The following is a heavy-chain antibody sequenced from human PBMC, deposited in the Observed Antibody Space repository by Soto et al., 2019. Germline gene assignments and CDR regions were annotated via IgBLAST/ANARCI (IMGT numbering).Heavy chain of an antibody. CDR2: INAGNGNT. CDR1: GYTFTSYA. CDR3: ARGMWYNWNYVDPPGAFDI. D-gene: IGHD1-7*01. Sequence: QVQLVQSGAEVKKPGASVKVSCKASGYTFTSYAMHWVRQAPGQRLEWMGWINAGNGNTKYSQKFQGRVTITRDTSASTAYMELSSLRSEDTAVYYCARGMWYNWNYVDPPGAFDIWGQGTMVTVSS. J-gene: IGHJ3*02. V-gene: IGHV1-3*01.